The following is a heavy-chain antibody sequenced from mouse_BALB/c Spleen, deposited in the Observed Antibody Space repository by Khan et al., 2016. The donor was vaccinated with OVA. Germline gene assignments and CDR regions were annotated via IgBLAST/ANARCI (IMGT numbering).Heavy chain of an antibody. CDR1: GFSLSRYN. V-gene: IGHV2-6-4*01. J-gene: IGHJ4*01. CDR3: ARAYYRYDGYYAMDY. CDR2: IWGGGGT. D-gene: IGHD2-14*01. Sequence: VQLQQSGPGLVAPSQSLSITCTVSGFSLSRYNIHWVRQPPGKGLEWLGMIWGGGGTDYNSTLKYRLSIRKDNSKSQVLLKMNSLQNDDTAMYYCARAYYRYDGYYAMDYWGQGTSVTVSS.